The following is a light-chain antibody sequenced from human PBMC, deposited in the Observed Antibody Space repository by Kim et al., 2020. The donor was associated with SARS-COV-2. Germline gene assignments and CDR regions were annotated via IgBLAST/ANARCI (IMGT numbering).Light chain of an antibody. V-gene: IGLV1-44*01. CDR2: SNN. CDR1: SSNIGSNT. Sequence: GTPGQRVTISCSGSSSNIGSNTVNWYQQLPGRAPKLLIYSNNQRPSGVPDRFSGSKSGTSASLAISGLQSEDEADYYCEAWDDSLVFGGGTQLTVL. CDR3: EAWDDSLV. J-gene: IGLJ2*01.